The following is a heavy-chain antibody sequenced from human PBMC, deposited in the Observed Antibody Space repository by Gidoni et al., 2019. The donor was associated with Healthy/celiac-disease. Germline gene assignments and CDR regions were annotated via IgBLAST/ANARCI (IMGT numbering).Heavy chain of an antibody. Sequence: EVQLLESGGGLVPPGGSLRLSCSASGFTFSSYAMSWVRQAPGKGLEWVSAISGSGGSTYYADSVKGRFTISRDNSKNTLYLQMNSLRAEDTAVYYCAKGGRTGTTARYAFDIWGQGTMVTVSS. CDR2: ISGSGGST. CDR3: AKGGRTGTTARYAFDI. CDR1: GFTFSSYA. J-gene: IGHJ3*02. V-gene: IGHV3-23*01. D-gene: IGHD1-7*01.